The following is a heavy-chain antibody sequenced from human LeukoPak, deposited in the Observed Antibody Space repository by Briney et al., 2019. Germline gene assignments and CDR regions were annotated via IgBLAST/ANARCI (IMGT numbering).Heavy chain of an antibody. D-gene: IGHD2-2*01. CDR3: ADLGYCSSTSCFGP. J-gene: IGHJ5*02. Sequence: ASVKVSCKASGYSFTSHYMHWVRQAPGQGLEWLGLINPSGSSTLYAQKFQGRVTMTRDMSTTTDYMELSSLRSEDTAVYYCADLGYCSSTSCFGPWGQGTLVTVSS. V-gene: IGHV1-46*01. CDR1: GYSFTSHY. CDR2: INPSGSST.